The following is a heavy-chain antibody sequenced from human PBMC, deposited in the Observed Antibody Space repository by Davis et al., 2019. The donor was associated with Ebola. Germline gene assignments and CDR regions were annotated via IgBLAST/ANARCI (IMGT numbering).Heavy chain of an antibody. D-gene: IGHD5-12*01. CDR2: MNPNSGNT. Sequence: ASVKVSCKASGYTFTSYDINWVQQATGQGLEWMGWMNPNSGNTGYAQKFQGRVTMTRNTSISTAYMELSSLRSEDTAVYYCARAGYSGYDPLTNYYYYYGMDVWGQGTTVTVSS. CDR1: GYTFTSYD. CDR3: ARAGYSGYDPLTNYYYYYGMDV. V-gene: IGHV1-8*01. J-gene: IGHJ6*02.